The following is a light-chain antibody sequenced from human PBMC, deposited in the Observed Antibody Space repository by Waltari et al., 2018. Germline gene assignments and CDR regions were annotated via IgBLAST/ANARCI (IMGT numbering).Light chain of an antibody. Sequence: DIQMTQSPSSLSASLGDRVTITCRANQSISKYLNWYQQRPGKAPKLLVYFKSSLQSGVPSRFSGSGSGTDFTLTINTLQPEDFATYVCQQSYGPPYTFGQGTRLEIK. CDR2: FKS. CDR1: QSISKY. CDR3: QQSYGPPYT. V-gene: IGKV1-39*01. J-gene: IGKJ2*01.